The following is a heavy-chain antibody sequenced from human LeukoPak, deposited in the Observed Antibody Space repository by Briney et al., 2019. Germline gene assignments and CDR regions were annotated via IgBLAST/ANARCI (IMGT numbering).Heavy chain of an antibody. CDR2: IYYSGNT. CDR3: ARINSGWYFDY. J-gene: IGHJ4*02. D-gene: IGHD6-19*01. Sequence: SSETLSLTCIVSGGSISSHYWTWIRQPPGKGLEYIGYIYYSGNTNYNPSLKSRVTISVDRSKNQFSLKLTSVTAEDTAVYYCARINSGWYFDYWGQGTLVTVPS. CDR1: GGSISSHY. V-gene: IGHV4-59*11.